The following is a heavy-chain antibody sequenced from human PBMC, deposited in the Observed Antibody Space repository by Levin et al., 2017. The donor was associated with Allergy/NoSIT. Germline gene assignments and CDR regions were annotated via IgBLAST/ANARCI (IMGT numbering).Heavy chain of an antibody. V-gene: IGHV3-23*01. CDR3: AKEQGSGRYYNDY. D-gene: IGHD3-10*01. J-gene: IGHJ4*02. CDR2: ITGTGGST. Sequence: GGSLRLSCAASGFTFSSYAMSWVRQAPGKGLEWVSAITGTGGSTFYADSVKGRFTISRDNSKNTLYLQMNSLRAEDTAVYYCAKEQGSGRYYNDYWGQGTLVTVSS. CDR1: GFTFSSYA.